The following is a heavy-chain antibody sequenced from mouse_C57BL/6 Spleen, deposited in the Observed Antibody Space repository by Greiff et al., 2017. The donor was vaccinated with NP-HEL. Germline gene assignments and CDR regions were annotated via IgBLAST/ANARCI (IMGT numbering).Heavy chain of an antibody. V-gene: IGHV1-47*01. D-gene: IGHD2-4*01. CDR2: FHPYNDDT. Sequence: VKLQESGAELVKPGASVKMSCKASGYTFTTYPIEWMKQNHGKSLEWIGNFHPYNDDTKYNEKFKGKATLTVEKSSSTVYLELSRLTSDDSAVYYCARGHYDYDDAMDYWGQGTSVTVSS. CDR3: ARGHYDYDDAMDY. J-gene: IGHJ4*01. CDR1: GYTFTTYP.